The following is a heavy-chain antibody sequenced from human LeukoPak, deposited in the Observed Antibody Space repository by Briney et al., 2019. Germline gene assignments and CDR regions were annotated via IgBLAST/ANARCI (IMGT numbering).Heavy chain of an antibody. CDR2: IYYSGST. J-gene: IGHJ3*02. V-gene: IGHV4-39*07. CDR1: GGSISSSSYY. D-gene: IGHD6-19*01. CDR3: ARADPSGSGWLFDAFDI. Sequence: SSETLSLTCTVSGGSISSSSYYWGWIRQPPGKGLEWTGSIYYSGSTYYNPSLKSRVTISVDTSKNQLSLKLSSVTAADTAVYYCARADPSGSGWLFDAFDIWGQGTMVTVSS.